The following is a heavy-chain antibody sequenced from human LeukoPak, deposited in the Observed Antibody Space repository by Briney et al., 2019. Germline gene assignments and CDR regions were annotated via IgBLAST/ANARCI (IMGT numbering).Heavy chain of an antibody. CDR1: GGTFSSDP. D-gene: IGHD7-27*01. Sequence: ASVKVSCKASGGTFSSDPISWVRQAPGQGLEWMGRIIPMFGTTNYAQKFQRGVTITTDESTSTAYMELNSLTSEDTAVYYCARDTGELIYWGQGTLVTVPS. CDR2: IIPMFGTT. CDR3: ARDTGELIY. V-gene: IGHV1-69*05. J-gene: IGHJ4*02.